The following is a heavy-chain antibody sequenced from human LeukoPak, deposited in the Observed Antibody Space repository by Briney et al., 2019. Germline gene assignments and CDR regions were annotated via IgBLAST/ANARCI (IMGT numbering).Heavy chain of an antibody. CDR1: GGSINSGDYY. V-gene: IGHV4-61*08. Sequence: PSETLSLTCTVSGGSINSGDYYWSWIRQPPGKGLEWIGYIYYSGSTNYNPSLKSRVTISLDTSKNQFSLRLSSVTAADTAVFYCARGGLTGPLGDWGQGMLVTVSS. J-gene: IGHJ4*02. D-gene: IGHD3-9*01. CDR2: IYYSGST. CDR3: ARGGLTGPLGD.